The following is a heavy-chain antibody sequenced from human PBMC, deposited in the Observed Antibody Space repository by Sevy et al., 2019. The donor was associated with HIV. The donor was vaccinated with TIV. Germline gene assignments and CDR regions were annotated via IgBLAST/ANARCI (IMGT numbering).Heavy chain of an antibody. CDR1: GFAFSNYYA. CDR2: ISYDGSDK. D-gene: IGHD4-17*01. Sequence: GGSLRLSCAASGFAFSNYYAMHWVRQAPGKGLEWVALISYDGSDKYYADSVKGRFTISRDNFKYTLFLQMNSLTTEDTAVYYCARPRANYVDHYYVYAMDVWGQGTTVTVSS. CDR3: ARPRANYVDHYYVYAMDV. V-gene: IGHV3-30-3*01. J-gene: IGHJ6*02.